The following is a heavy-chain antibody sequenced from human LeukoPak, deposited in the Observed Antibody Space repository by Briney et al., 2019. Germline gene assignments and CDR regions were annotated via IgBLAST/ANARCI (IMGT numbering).Heavy chain of an antibody. Sequence: GGSLRLSCAASGFTFSSYGTHWVRQAPGKGLEWVAVIWYDGSNKYYADSVKGRFTISRDNSKNTLYLQMNSLRAEDTAVYYCARRAITFGGVIVNDYYYGMDVWGKGTTVTVSS. D-gene: IGHD3-16*02. CDR1: GFTFSSYG. CDR2: IWYDGSNK. CDR3: ARRAITFGGVIVNDYYYGMDV. V-gene: IGHV3-33*01. J-gene: IGHJ6*04.